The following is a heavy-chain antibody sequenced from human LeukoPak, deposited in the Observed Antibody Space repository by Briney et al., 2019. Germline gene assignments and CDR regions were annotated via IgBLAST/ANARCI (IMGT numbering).Heavy chain of an antibody. V-gene: IGHV4-4*09. CDR2: IHSSGST. CDR1: DGSISSYY. Sequence: SETLSLTCTVSDGSISSYYWSWIRQPPGKGLEWIGYIHSSGSTHYNPSLRGRVTTSLDTSKNQFSLKLSSVTAADTAVYYCARLGSYSDCWGQGTLVTVSS. D-gene: IGHD1-26*01. J-gene: IGHJ4*02. CDR3: ARLGSYSDC.